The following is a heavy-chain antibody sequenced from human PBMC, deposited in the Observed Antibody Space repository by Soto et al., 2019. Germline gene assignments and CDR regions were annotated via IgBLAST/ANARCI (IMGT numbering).Heavy chain of an antibody. CDR2: TYYRSKWYN. D-gene: IGHD2-2*01. V-gene: IGHV6-1*01. CDR1: GDSVSSNSAA. J-gene: IGHJ6*02. Sequence: SQTLSLTCAISGDSVSSNSAAWNWIRQSPSRGLEWLGRTYYRSKWYNDYAVSVKSRITINPDTSKNQFSLQLNSVTPEDTAVYYCARGDIVVVPAEDYYYYYGMDVWGQGTTVTVSS. CDR3: ARGDIVVVPAEDYYYYYGMDV.